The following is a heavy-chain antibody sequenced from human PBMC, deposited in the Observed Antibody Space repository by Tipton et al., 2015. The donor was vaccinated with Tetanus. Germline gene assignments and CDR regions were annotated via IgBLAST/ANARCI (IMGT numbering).Heavy chain of an antibody. CDR2: ISHSGGST. Sequence: SLRLSCEVSGFTFTNYAMMWVRQTPGKGLEWVSSISHSGGSTFYADSVKGRFTISRDDSKNTLYLQLNNLRAEDSALYYCAKDQDRSTQDAYDFWGQGTLVTVSS. J-gene: IGHJ4*02. CDR1: GFTFTNYA. CDR3: AKDQDRSTQDAYDF. D-gene: IGHD2-2*01. V-gene: IGHV3-23*01.